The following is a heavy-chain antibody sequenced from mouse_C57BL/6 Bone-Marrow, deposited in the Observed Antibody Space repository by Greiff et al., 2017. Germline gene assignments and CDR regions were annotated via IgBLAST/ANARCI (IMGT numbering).Heavy chain of an antibody. J-gene: IGHJ3*01. CDR1: GYTFTDYY. Sequence: VQLQQSGPELVKPGASVKISCKASGYTFTDYYMHWVKQSPGKSLEWIGDINPNNGGTSYNQKFKGKATLTVDTSSSTAYMELRSLTSEDSAVYYCARLRYYGRFAYWGQGTLVTVSA. D-gene: IGHD1-1*01. V-gene: IGHV1-26*01. CDR3: ARLRYYGRFAY. CDR2: INPNNGGT.